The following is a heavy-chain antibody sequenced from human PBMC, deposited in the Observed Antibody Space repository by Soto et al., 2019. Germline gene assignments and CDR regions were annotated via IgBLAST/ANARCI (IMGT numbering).Heavy chain of an antibody. CDR3: ARDQVVVVVAATTPQYYYYYYGMDV. V-gene: IGHV1-18*01. CDR2: ISTYNGNT. J-gene: IGHJ6*02. CDR1: GYTFTTYD. D-gene: IGHD2-15*01. Sequence: ASVKVSCKASGYTFTTYDISWVRQAPGQGLEWMGRISTYNGNTNYPQSLQGRLTMTTDTSTTTAYMELRSLRSEDTAVYYCARDQVVVVVAATTPQYYYYYYGMDVWGQGTTVTVSS.